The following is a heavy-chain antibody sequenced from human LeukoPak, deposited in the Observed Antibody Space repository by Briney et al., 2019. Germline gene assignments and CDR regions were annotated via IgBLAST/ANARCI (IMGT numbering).Heavy chain of an antibody. V-gene: IGHV3-66*03. CDR3: ARRILGAIVEHYFDY. J-gene: IGHJ4*02. D-gene: IGHD1-26*01. CDR2: IYSDNT. CDR1: GFTVSSNS. Sequence: GGSLRLSSTVSGFTVSSNSMSWVRQAPGKGLEWVSFIYSDNTHYSDSVKGRFTISRDNSKNTVYLQMDSLRAEDMAVYYCARRILGAIVEHYFDYWGQGTLVTVSS.